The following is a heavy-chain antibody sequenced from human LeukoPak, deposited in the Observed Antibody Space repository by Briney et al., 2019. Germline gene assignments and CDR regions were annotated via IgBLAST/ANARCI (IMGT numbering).Heavy chain of an antibody. CDR3: ARWAGGGNRGFDY. V-gene: IGHV4-59*01. Sequence: SETLSLTCTVSGASISSFSWSCIRQPAGKGLELIGYVSYSGSTNYNPSLKSRVTISVDTSRNQLSLKLSSVTAADTAVYYCARWAGGGNRGFDYWGQGTLVTVSA. CDR1: GASISSFS. D-gene: IGHD3-16*01. J-gene: IGHJ4*02. CDR2: VSYSGST.